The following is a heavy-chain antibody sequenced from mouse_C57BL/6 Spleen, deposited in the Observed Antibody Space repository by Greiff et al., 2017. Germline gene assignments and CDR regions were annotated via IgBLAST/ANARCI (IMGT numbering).Heavy chain of an antibody. CDR2: ISSGGSYT. D-gene: IGHD1-1*01. V-gene: IGHV5-6*01. J-gene: IGHJ3*01. Sequence: EVQLVESGGDLVKPGGSLKISCAASGFTFSSYGMSWVRQTPDKRLEWVATISSGGSYTYYPDSVKWRFTISRDNAKNTLYLQMSSRKSEDTAMYYCAIGDYYETYWGQGTLVTVSA. CDR1: GFTFSSYG. CDR3: AIGDYYETY.